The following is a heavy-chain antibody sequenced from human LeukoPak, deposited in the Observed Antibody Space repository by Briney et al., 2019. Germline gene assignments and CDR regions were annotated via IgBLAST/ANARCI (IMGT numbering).Heavy chain of an antibody. CDR2: ISGSGGST. J-gene: IGHJ5*02. CDR1: GGSFSGYY. D-gene: IGHD3-10*01. CDR3: AKDRHYYGSGSYYNVFWFDP. V-gene: IGHV3-23*01. Sequence: ETLSLTCAVYGGSFSGYYWSWVRQAPGKGLEWVSAISGSGGSTYYADSVKGRFTISRDNSKNTLYLQMNSLRAEDTAVYYCAKDRHYYGSGSYYNVFWFDPWGQGTLVTVSS.